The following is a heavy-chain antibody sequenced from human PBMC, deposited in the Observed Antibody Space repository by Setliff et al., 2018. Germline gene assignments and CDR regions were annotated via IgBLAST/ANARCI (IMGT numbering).Heavy chain of an antibody. Sequence: GASVKVSCKAFGYTFAKYGTSWVRQAPGQGLEWMGSISGYTGETNYAQKFQARVTMTADTSTKTVYMELRSLKSDDTAVYYCARGSRSWGPRDYYYIDVWGQGTTVTVSS. D-gene: IGHD2-2*01. V-gene: IGHV1-18*01. CDR3: ARGSRSWGPRDYYYIDV. CDR2: ISGYTGET. J-gene: IGHJ6*03. CDR1: GYTFAKYG.